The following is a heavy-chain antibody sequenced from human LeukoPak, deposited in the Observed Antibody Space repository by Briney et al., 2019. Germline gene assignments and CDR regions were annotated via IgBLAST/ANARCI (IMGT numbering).Heavy chain of an antibody. CDR1: GFTFSTYG. CDR2: ISNDGRKT. J-gene: IGHJ4*02. V-gene: IGHV3-30*04. D-gene: IGHD3-10*01. Sequence: GGSLRLSCAASGFTFSTYGMHWVRQAPGKGLEGVTVISNDGRKTYYADSVKGRFTISRDNSKNTLYLQMNSLRAEDTAVYYCARDLVYGDSFDYWGQGTLVTVSS. CDR3: ARDLVYGDSFDY.